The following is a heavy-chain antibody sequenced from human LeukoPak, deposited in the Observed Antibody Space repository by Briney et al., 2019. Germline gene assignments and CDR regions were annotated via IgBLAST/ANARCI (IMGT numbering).Heavy chain of an antibody. J-gene: IGHJ5*02. CDR1: GYTFTTYG. CDR3: ARLVTMDRGGVNWFDP. CDR2: ISAYNGNT. D-gene: IGHD3-10*01. Sequence: GASVTVSFKSFGYTFTTYGISWVRQAPGQGLEWMGWISAYNGNTNYSQKIQGRVTMTTDTSTSTAYIELRSLRSDDTAVYYCARLVTMDRGGVNWFDPWGQGTLVTVSS. V-gene: IGHV1-18*01.